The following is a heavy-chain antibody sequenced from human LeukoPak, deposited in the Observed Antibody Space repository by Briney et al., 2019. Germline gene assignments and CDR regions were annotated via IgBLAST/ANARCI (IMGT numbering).Heavy chain of an antibody. CDR3: ATSTVTASNYYYYYGMDV. CDR2: ISYDGSNK. Sequence: PGRSLRLSCAASGFTFSSYGMHWVRQAPGKGLEWAAVISYDGSNKYYADSVKGRFTISRDNSKNTLYLQMNSLRAEDTAVYYCATSTVTASNYYYYYGMDVWGQGTTVTVSS. D-gene: IGHD4-17*01. V-gene: IGHV3-30*03. J-gene: IGHJ6*02. CDR1: GFTFSSYG.